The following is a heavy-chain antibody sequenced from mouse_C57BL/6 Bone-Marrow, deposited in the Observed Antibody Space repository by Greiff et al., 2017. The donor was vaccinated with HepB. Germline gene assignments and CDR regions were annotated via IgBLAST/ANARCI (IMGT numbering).Heavy chain of an antibody. CDR3: AKSRYDGYYDAMDY. V-gene: IGHV2-5*01. Sequence: VNLVESGPGLVQPSQSLSITRTVSGFSLTSYGVHWVRQSPGKGLEWLGVIWRGGSTDYNAAFMSRLSITKDNSKSQVFFKMNSLQADDTAIYYCAKSRYDGYYDAMDYWGQGTSVTVSS. D-gene: IGHD2-3*01. CDR1: GFSLTSYG. CDR2: IWRGGST. J-gene: IGHJ4*01.